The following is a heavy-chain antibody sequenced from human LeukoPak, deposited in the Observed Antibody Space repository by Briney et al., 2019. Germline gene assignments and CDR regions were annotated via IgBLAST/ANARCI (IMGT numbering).Heavy chain of an antibody. J-gene: IGHJ5*02. D-gene: IGHD3-22*01. CDR2: IYSGGST. Sequence: GGSLRLSCAASGFTVSSNYMSGVRQAPGKGLEWVSVIYSGGSTYYADSVKGRFTISRDNSKNTLYLQMNSLRAEDTAVYYCARDMASDDSSGYYPDWFDPWGQGTLVTVSS. V-gene: IGHV3-53*01. CDR3: ARDMASDDSSGYYPDWFDP. CDR1: GFTVSSNY.